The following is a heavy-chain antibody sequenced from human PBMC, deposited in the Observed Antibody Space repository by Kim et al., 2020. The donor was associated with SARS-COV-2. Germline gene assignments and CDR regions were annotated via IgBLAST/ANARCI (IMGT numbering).Heavy chain of an antibody. J-gene: IGHJ4*02. D-gene: IGHD2-2*01. CDR2: INPSGGST. V-gene: IGHV1-46*01. CDR3: AREEKKGYCSSTSCYPIGY. CDR1: GYTFTSYY. Sequence: ASVKVSCKASGYTFTSYYMHWVRQAPGQGLEWMGIINPSGGSTSYAQKFQGRVTMTRDTSTSTVYMELSSLRSEDTAVYYCAREEKKGYCSSTSCYPIGYWGQGTLVTVSS.